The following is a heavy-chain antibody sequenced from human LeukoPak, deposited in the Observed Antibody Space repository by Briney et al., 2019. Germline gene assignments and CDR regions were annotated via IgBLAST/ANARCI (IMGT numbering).Heavy chain of an antibody. CDR2: ISYDGSNK. Sequence: PGRSLRLSCAASGFTFSSYAMHWVRQAPGKGLEWVAVISYDGSNKYYADSVKGRFTISRDNSKNTLYLQMNSLRAEDTAVYYCARPRLQQLSFDAFDIWGQGTMVTVSS. J-gene: IGHJ3*02. D-gene: IGHD4-11*01. V-gene: IGHV3-30-3*01. CDR3: ARPRLQQLSFDAFDI. CDR1: GFTFSSYA.